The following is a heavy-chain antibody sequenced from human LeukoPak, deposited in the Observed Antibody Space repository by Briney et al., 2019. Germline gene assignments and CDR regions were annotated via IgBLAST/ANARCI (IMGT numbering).Heavy chain of an antibody. V-gene: IGHV3-30*02. CDR1: GFTFSSYG. D-gene: IGHD1-26*01. Sequence: GGSLRLSCAASGFTFSSYGMHWVRQAPGKGLEWVAFIRYDGSNKYYADSVKGRFTISRDNSKNTLYLQMNSLRAEDTAVYYGAKEEYLSLLFDYWGQGTLVTVSS. CDR2: IRYDGSNK. J-gene: IGHJ4*02. CDR3: AKEEYLSLLFDY.